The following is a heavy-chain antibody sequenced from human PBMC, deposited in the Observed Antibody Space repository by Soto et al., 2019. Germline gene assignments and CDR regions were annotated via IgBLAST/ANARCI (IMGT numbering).Heavy chain of an antibody. V-gene: IGHV1-69*12. J-gene: IGHJ6*02. Sequence: QVQLVQSGAEVKKPGSSVKVSCKASGGTFSSYAISWVRQAPGQGREWMGGIIPIFGTANYAQKFQGRVTITADESTSTAYMELSSLRSEDTAVYYCARDGTMXVXXXXXXXXXXMDVWGQGTTVTVSS. D-gene: IGHD3-22*01. CDR3: ARDGTMXVXXXXXXXXXXMDV. CDR2: IIPIFGTA. CDR1: GGTFSSYA.